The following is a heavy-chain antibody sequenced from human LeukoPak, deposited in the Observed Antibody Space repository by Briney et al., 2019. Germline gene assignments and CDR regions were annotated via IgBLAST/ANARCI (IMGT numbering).Heavy chain of an antibody. CDR1: GFTFSSYW. CDR3: ARDPDTYYYGSGSYYFDY. Sequence: GGSLRLSCAASGFTFSSYWMSWVRQAPGKGLEWVANIKQDGSEKYYVDSVKGRFTISRDNAKNSLYLQMNSLRAEDTAVYYCARDPDTYYYGSGSYYFDYWGQGTLVTVSS. CDR2: IKQDGSEK. D-gene: IGHD3-10*01. V-gene: IGHV3-7*03. J-gene: IGHJ4*02.